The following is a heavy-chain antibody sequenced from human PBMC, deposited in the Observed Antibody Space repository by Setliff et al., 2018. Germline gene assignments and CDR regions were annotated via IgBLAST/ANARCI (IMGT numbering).Heavy chain of an antibody. CDR1: GYTFTGYY. J-gene: IGHJ4*02. CDR3: ARESALRGYYYDSSGNDY. Sequence: ASVKVSCKASGYTFTGYYMHWVRQAPGQGLEWMGWINPNSGGTNYAQKFQGWVTMTRDTSISTAYMELSRLRSDDTAVYYCARESALRGYYYDSSGNDYWGQGTLVTVSS. CDR2: INPNSGGT. V-gene: IGHV1-2*04. D-gene: IGHD3-22*01.